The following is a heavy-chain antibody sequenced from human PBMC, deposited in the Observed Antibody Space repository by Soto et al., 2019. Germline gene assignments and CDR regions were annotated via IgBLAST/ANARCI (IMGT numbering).Heavy chain of an antibody. CDR3: AREAYYYDTSAYRTNWFDP. Sequence: SETLSLTCTVSGGSISSYYWSWIRQPPGKGLEWIGYIYYSGSTNYNPSLKSRVTISVDTSKNQFSLKLSSVTAADTAVYYCAREAYYYDTSAYRTNWFDPWGQGALVTVSS. CDR1: GGSISSYY. J-gene: IGHJ5*02. V-gene: IGHV4-59*01. D-gene: IGHD3-22*01. CDR2: IYYSGST.